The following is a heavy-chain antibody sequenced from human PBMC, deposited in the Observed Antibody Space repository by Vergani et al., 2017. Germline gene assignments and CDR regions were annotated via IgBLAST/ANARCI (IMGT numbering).Heavy chain of an antibody. V-gene: IGHV3-49*04. D-gene: IGHD3-10*01. CDR3: TRERGITMVRGVLDY. CDR1: GFTFGDYA. J-gene: IGHJ4*02. Sequence: EVQLVESGGGLVQPGRSLRLSCTASGFTFGDYAMSWVRQAPGKGLEWVGFIRSKAYGGTTEYAASVKGRFTISRDDSESIAYLQMNSLKTEDTAVYYCTRERGITMVRGVLDYWGQGTLVTVSS. CDR2: IRSKAYGGTT.